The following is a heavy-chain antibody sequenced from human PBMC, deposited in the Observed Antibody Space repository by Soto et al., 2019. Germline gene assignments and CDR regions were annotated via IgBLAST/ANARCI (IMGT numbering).Heavy chain of an antibody. V-gene: IGHV1-69*13. J-gene: IGHJ6*02. Sequence: SVKVSCKASGGTFSSYAISWVRQAPGQGLEWMGGIIPIFGTANYAQKFQGRVTITADESTSTAYMELSSLRSEDTAVYYCARRSSSPKPYYYYYGMDVSGQGTTVTVSS. D-gene: IGHD6-13*01. CDR1: GGTFSSYA. CDR3: ARRSSSPKPYYYYYGMDV. CDR2: IIPIFGTA.